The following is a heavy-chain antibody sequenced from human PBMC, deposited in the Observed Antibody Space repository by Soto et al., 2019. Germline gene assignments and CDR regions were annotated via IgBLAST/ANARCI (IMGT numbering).Heavy chain of an antibody. V-gene: IGHV1-58*01. CDR3: AAERMGTATSPYYYYGMDV. J-gene: IGHJ6*02. CDR2: IVVGSGKT. Sequence: QMQLVQSGPEVKRPGTSVNVSCKASGFTFPRSAVQWVRQARGQRPEWIGWIVVGSGKTNYAQNFQERVTITRDTSTSTASMELSSLRSEDTAVYYWAAERMGTATSPYYYYGMDVWGQGTTVTVSS. CDR1: GFTFPRSA. D-gene: IGHD3-10*01.